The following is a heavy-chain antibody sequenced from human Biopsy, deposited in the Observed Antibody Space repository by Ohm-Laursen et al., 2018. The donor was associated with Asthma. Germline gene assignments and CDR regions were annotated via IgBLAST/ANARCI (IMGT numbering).Heavy chain of an antibody. D-gene: IGHD2-2*01. V-gene: IGHV1-69*13. CDR1: GGTFNTYV. Sequence: SVKVSCKSLGGTFNTYVIGWVRQAPGQGLEWMGGINSVFGTTTYPQKFQAGVTITADDSTSTVYMELSSLRSEDTAVYYYARKAGSCISRTCYSLDFWGQGTLVTVSS. CDR2: INSVFGTT. J-gene: IGHJ4*02. CDR3: ARKAGSCISRTCYSLDF.